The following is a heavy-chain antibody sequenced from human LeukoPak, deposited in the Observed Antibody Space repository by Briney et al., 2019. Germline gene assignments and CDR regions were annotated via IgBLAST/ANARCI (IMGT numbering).Heavy chain of an antibody. J-gene: IGHJ6*03. CDR2: IIPIFGTA. CDR1: GGTFSSYA. CDR3: ARDKMAYYYYYMDV. D-gene: IGHD5-24*01. Sequence: SVKVSCKASGGTFSSYAVSWVRQAPGQGLEWMGGIIPIFGTANYAQKFQGRVTITADESTSTAYMELSSLRSEDTAVYYCARDKMAYYYYYMDVWGKGTTVTVSS. V-gene: IGHV1-69*13.